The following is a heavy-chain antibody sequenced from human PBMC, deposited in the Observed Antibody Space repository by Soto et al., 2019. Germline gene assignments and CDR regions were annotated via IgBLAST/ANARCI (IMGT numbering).Heavy chain of an antibody. CDR2: ISSTGSVT. CDR1: GFSFSAYN. CDR3: ARVVVGISGGDY. J-gene: IGHJ4*02. Sequence: PGGSLRLSCAASGFSFSAYNMIWVRQAPGKGLECLSYISSTGSVTHYADSVEGRFSISRDNARDSPYLQMDGLRDDDTAVYYCARVVVGISGGDYWGQGTLVTVSS. D-gene: IGHD1-20*01. V-gene: IGHV3-48*02.